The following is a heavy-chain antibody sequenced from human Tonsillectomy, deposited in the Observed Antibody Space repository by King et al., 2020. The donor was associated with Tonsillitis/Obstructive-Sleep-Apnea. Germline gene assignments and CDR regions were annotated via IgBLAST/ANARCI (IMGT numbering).Heavy chain of an antibody. J-gene: IGHJ4*01. D-gene: IGHD2-15*01. Sequence: EVQLVESGGGLVKPGRSLRLSCTTSGFTFGDFAMSWFRQAPGKGLEGVGFIRSKPYGGTAEFAASVKGRFTISRDDPKSIAYLQMNSLKTEDTAVYYCTRTISVVVKAATPYYFDYWGQEPWSPSPQ. CDR3: TRTISVVVKAATPYYFDY. CDR1: GFTFGDFA. V-gene: IGHV3-49*05. CDR2: IRSKPYGGTA.